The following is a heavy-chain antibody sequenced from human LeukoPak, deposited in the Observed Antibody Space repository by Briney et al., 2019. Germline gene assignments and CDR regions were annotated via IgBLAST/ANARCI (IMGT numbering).Heavy chain of an antibody. Sequence: PQTLSLTCAVYGGSFTGYYCSWIRQPPRKGLEWIGEINHSGSTNYNPSLKSRVTISVDTSKNQFSLKLSSVTAAATAVYYCARAGIAVAGTPSISTYWGQGTLVTVSS. CDR2: INHSGST. D-gene: IGHD6-19*01. CDR1: GGSFTGYY. V-gene: IGHV4-34*01. CDR3: ARAGIAVAGTPSISTY. J-gene: IGHJ4*02.